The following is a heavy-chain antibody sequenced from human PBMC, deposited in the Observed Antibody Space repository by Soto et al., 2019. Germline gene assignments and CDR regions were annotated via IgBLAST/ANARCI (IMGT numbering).Heavy chain of an antibody. Sequence: GGSLRLSCAASGFTVSSNYMNWVRQAPGKGLEWVSVIYSGGSTYYADSVKGRFTISRDNSKNTLYLQMNSLRAEDTAVYYCARESITTYYDFWSGYLDAFDIWGQGTMVTVSS. CDR3: ARESITTYYDFWSGYLDAFDI. CDR1: GFTVSSNY. D-gene: IGHD3-3*01. CDR2: IYSGGST. J-gene: IGHJ3*02. V-gene: IGHV3-66*01.